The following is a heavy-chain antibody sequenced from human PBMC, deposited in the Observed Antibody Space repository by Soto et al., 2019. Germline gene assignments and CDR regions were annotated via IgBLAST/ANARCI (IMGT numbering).Heavy chain of an antibody. Sequence: PGGSLRLSCAASGFTFSSYWMHWVRQAPGKGLVWVSRINSDGSSASYADSVKGRFTISRDNAKNTLYLQMNSLRAEDTAVYYCARAPRYSSDDYWGQGTLVTVSS. D-gene: IGHD6-19*01. J-gene: IGHJ4*02. CDR3: ARAPRYSSDDY. V-gene: IGHV3-74*01. CDR2: INSDGSSA. CDR1: GFTFSSYW.